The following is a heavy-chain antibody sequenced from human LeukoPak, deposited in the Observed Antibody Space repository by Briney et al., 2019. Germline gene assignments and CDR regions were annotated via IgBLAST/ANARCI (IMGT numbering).Heavy chain of an antibody. CDR2: IIPIFGTA. CDR3: ASEPRLEAATTAWFDP. CDR1: GGTFSSYA. Sequence: SVKVSCKASGGTFSSYAISWVRQAPGQGLEWMGGIIPIFGTANYAQKFQGRVTITADKSTSTAHMELSSLRSEDTAVYYCASEPRLEAATTAWFDPWGQGTLVTVSS. J-gene: IGHJ5*02. V-gene: IGHV1-69*06. D-gene: IGHD2-15*01.